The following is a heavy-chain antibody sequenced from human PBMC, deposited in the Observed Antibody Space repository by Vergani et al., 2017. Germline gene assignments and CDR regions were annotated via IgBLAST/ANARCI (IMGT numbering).Heavy chain of an antibody. Sequence: QVQLVESGGGVVQPGRSLRLSCAASGFTFSSYGMHWVRQAPGKGLGWVAVISYDGSNKYYADSVKGRFTISRDNSKNTLYLQMNSLRAEDTAVYYCAKDRYSSGYYSINWFDPWGQVTLVTVSS. J-gene: IGHJ5*02. CDR2: ISYDGSNK. CDR1: GFTFSSYG. D-gene: IGHD3-22*01. CDR3: AKDRYSSGYYSINWFDP. V-gene: IGHV3-30*18.